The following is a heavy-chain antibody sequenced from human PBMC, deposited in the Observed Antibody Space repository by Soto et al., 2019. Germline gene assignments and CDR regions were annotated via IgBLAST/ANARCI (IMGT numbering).Heavy chain of an antibody. J-gene: IGHJ4*02. D-gene: IGHD6-6*01. Sequence: QVQLQESGPGLVKPSETLSLTCTVSGGSISSYYWSWIRQPPGKGLEWIGYIYYSGSTNYNPSLKSRVTISVDTSKNQFSLTLSSVTAADTAVDYCARAVHSSSSECLFDYWGQGTLVTVSS. V-gene: IGHV4-59*01. CDR3: ARAVHSSSSECLFDY. CDR2: IYYSGST. CDR1: GGSISSYY.